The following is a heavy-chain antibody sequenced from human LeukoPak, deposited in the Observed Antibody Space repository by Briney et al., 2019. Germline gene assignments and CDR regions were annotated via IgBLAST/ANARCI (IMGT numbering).Heavy chain of an antibody. CDR1: GYTFTGFY. D-gene: IGHD1-26*01. V-gene: IGHV1-2*02. Sequence: ASVKVSCKPSGYTFTGFYIHWVRQAPGQGLEWLGWINPDSGGPYYAQKFQGRVTMTRDTSIRTAYMELSRLRFDDTAVYYCARVGSAWDPLDYWGQGTLVTVSS. CDR3: ARVGSAWDPLDY. J-gene: IGHJ4*02. CDR2: INPDSGGP.